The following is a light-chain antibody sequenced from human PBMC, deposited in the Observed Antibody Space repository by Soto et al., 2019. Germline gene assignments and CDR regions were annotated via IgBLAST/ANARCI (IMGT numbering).Light chain of an antibody. Sequence: QSALTQPPSASGSPGQSVTISCTGTSSDVGGYNYVSWYQQHPGKAPKLVIYEVSKRPSGVPGSFSGSKSGNTASLTVSGLQAEDEADYYCSSYAGSNNLVFGGGTQLTV. V-gene: IGLV2-8*01. J-gene: IGLJ2*01. CDR2: EVS. CDR1: SSDVGGYNY. CDR3: SSYAGSNNLV.